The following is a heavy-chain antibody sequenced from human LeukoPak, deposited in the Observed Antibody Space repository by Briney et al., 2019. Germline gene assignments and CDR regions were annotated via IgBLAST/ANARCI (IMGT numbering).Heavy chain of an antibody. J-gene: IGHJ1*01. CDR3: ASGVVAGTKYFQH. CDR2: INQGGSEK. V-gene: IGHV3-7*01. D-gene: IGHD6-19*01. CDR1: GFTFSSYW. Sequence: GGSLRLSCAASGFTFSSYWMTWVRQAPGKGLEWVANINQGGSEKYYVDSVKGRFTISRDNAKNSLYLQMNSLRAEDTAVYYCASGVVAGTKYFQHWGQGTLVTVSS.